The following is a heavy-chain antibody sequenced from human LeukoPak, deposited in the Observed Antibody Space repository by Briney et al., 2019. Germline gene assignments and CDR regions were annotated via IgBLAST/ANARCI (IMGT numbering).Heavy chain of an antibody. D-gene: IGHD5-18*01. J-gene: IGHJ4*02. Sequence: GGSLRLSCAASGFTVSSNYMSWVRQAPGKGLEWVSVIYSGGGTYYADSVKGRFTISRDNSKNTLYLQMNSLRAEDTAVYYCARDLSGIAGYTYGRGIDYWGQGTLVTVSS. CDR1: GFTVSSNY. CDR2: IYSGGGT. CDR3: ARDLSGIAGYTYGRGIDY. V-gene: IGHV3-66*01.